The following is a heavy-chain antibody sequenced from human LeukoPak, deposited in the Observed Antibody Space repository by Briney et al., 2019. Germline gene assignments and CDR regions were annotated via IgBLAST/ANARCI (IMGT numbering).Heavy chain of an antibody. Sequence: GGSLRLSCAASGFTFSSYWMSWVRQALGKGLEWVANIKQDGSEKYYVDSVKGRFTISRDNAKNSLYLQMNSPRAEDTAVYYCARIPGIAAAGTGGYDAFDIWGQGTMVTVSS. D-gene: IGHD6-13*01. CDR1: GFTFSSYW. V-gene: IGHV3-7*01. J-gene: IGHJ3*02. CDR2: IKQDGSEK. CDR3: ARIPGIAAAGTGGYDAFDI.